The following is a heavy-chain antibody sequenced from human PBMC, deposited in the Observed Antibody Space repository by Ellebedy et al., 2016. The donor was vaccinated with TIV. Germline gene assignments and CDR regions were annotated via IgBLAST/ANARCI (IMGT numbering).Heavy chain of an antibody. Sequence: GESLKISXQASGYSFTNYWIGWVRQMPGRGLEWMGIVYPGDSDVRYNPSFRGQVTISAERSISTAYLQWSSLKASDSAMYYCARLERAFDIWGQGTMVTVSS. CDR1: GYSFTNYW. J-gene: IGHJ3*02. CDR2: VYPGDSDV. V-gene: IGHV5-51*01. CDR3: ARLERAFDI. D-gene: IGHD5-24*01.